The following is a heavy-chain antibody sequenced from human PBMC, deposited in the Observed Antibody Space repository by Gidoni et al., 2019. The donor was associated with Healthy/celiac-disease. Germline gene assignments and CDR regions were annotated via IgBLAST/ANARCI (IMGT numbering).Heavy chain of an antibody. CDR3: AGYSSSGYYYYYGMDV. D-gene: IGHD6-6*01. Sequence: QLQLQESGPGLVKPSETLSLTCTVSGCSISSSSYYWGWIRQPPGKGLEWIGSIYYSGSTYYNPSLKSRVTISVDTSKNQFSLKLSSVTAADTAVYYCAGYSSSGYYYYYGMDVWGQGTTVTVSS. CDR2: IYYSGST. V-gene: IGHV4-39*07. J-gene: IGHJ6*02. CDR1: GCSISSSSYY.